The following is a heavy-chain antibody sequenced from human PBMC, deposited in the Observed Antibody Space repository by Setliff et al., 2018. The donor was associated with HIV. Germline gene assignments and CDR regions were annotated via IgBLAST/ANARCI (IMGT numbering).Heavy chain of an antibody. D-gene: IGHD1-26*01. V-gene: IGHV4-61*02. CDR1: GDSISSGIYY. Sequence: PSETLSLTCTGSGDSISSGIYYWSWIRQPAGKGLEWIGRVNSRGYTEYNPSFKSRVTISVDTSKNQLSLKLSSVTAADTAVYYCARHGWSGSYYYPFEYWGQGTLVTVSS. CDR2: VNSRGYT. J-gene: IGHJ4*02. CDR3: ARHGWSGSYYYPFEY.